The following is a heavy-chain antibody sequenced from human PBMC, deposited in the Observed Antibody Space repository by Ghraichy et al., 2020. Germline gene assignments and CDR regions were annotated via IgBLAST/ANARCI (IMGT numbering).Heavy chain of an antibody. J-gene: IGHJ3*02. CDR3: AKGAIEKAQEDAFDI. D-gene: IGHD5-24*01. CDR2: ISGSGSST. Sequence: GGSLRLSCAASGFTFRNYSMSWVRQAPGKGLEWVSTISGSGSSTYYADSVKGRFTISRDISWNTLYLQMNSLRAEDTAVYHCAKGAIEKAQEDAFDIWGQGTMVTVSS. CDR1: GFTFRNYS. V-gene: IGHV3-23*01.